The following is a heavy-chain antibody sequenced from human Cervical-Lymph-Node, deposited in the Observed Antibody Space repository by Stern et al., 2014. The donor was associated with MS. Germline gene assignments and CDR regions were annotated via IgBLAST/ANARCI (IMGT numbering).Heavy chain of an antibody. V-gene: IGHV1-24*01. CDR2: FDPEDGKT. J-gene: IGHJ5*02. CDR1: GYTLTELA. D-gene: IGHD1-14*01. CDR3: VTFTGDP. Sequence: LVQSGAEVKKPGASVKVSCKVSGYTLTELAMQWVRQAPGKGLEWMGGFDPEDGKTVYAQKFQGRITMTEDTSTDTAYMELSRLASEDTAVYYCVTFTGDPWGQGTLVTVSS.